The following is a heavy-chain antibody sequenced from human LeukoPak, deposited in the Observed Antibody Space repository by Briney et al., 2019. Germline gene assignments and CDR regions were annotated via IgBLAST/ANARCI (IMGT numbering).Heavy chain of an antibody. CDR1: GYSFTTYW. J-gene: IGHJ4*02. Sequence: KHGEPLKISCKGPGYSFTTYWIAWVRQMPGEGLEWMGIIYPGDSDTRYSPSFQGQVTISADKSISTAYLQWSSLKASDTAMYCCAGTQYSSSWSRFDFWGQGTLVTVSS. V-gene: IGHV5-51*01. CDR2: IYPGDSDT. CDR3: AGTQYSSSWSRFDF. D-gene: IGHD6-13*01.